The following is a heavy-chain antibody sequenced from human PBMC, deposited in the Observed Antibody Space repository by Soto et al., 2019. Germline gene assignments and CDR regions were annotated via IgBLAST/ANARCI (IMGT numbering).Heavy chain of an antibody. V-gene: IGHV1-18*01. CDR2: ISTYNGNT. CDR3: ARVSDYGDYARASWFDP. J-gene: IGHJ5*02. D-gene: IGHD4-17*01. CDR1: GYTFTSYD. Sequence: ASVKVSCKASGYTFTSYDISWVRQAPGQGLEWMGRISTYNGNTNYAQKLQGRVTMTTDTSTSTAYMELRSLRAEDTGVYYCARVSDYGDYARASWFDPWGQGTLVTVSS.